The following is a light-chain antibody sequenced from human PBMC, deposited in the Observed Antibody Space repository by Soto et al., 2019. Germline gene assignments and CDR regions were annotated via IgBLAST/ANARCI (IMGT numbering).Light chain of an antibody. CDR2: SNN. J-gene: IGLJ2*01. CDR3: AAYDDSLNGPGVV. Sequence: QSVLTQPPSASGTPGQRVTISCSGSSSNIGSNTVNWYQQLPGTAPKLLIYSNNQRPSGVPDRFSGSQSGTSASLAISGLQSEDEADYYCAAYDDSLNGPGVVFGGGTKVTVL. V-gene: IGLV1-44*01. CDR1: SSNIGSNT.